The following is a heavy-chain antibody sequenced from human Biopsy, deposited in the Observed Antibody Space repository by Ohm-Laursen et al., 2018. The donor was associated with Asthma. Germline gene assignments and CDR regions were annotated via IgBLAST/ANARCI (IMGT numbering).Heavy chain of an antibody. CDR3: ARTYYDFLTGQVKDVFGV. D-gene: IGHD3-9*01. Sequence: ASVKVSCKASGYNFISFAIHWVRQAPGQRLEWMGWVNTGNGDTKYSQKFQGRVTITRDTSASTSYMELRSLRSEDTATYYCARTYYDFLTGQVKDVFGVWGQGTMVTVSS. CDR2: VNTGNGDT. J-gene: IGHJ3*01. V-gene: IGHV1-3*04. CDR1: GYNFISFA.